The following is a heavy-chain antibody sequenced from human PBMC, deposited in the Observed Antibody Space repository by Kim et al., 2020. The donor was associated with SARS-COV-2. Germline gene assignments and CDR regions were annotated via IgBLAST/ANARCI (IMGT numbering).Heavy chain of an antibody. CDR1: GASIRSHY. Sequence: SETLSLTCTVSGASIRSHYWSWIRQPPGKGLEWIAYVYYSGSASYNPSLESRVTISIDTSKNQFSLKLSSVTVADTAVYYCARQEGSYDKFDYWGQGTLVAVSS. V-gene: IGHV4-59*08. CDR3: ARQEGSYDKFDY. D-gene: IGHD5-12*01. CDR2: VYYSGSA. J-gene: IGHJ4*02.